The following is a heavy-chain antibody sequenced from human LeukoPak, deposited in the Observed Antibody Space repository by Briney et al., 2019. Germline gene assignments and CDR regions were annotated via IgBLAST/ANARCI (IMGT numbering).Heavy chain of an antibody. V-gene: IGHV3-23*01. J-gene: IGHJ4*02. CDR2: ISGSGGST. CDR3: AKAPRVRVYFDY. CDR1: GFTFSSYA. D-gene: IGHD1-1*01. Sequence: GGSLRLSCAASGFTFSSYAVSWVRQAPGKGLEWASAISGSGGSTYYADSVKGRFTISRDNSKNTLYLQMNSLRAEDTAVYYCAKAPRVRVYFDYWGQGTLVTVSS.